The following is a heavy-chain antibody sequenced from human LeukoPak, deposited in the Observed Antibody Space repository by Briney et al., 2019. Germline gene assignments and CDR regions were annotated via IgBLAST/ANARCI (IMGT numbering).Heavy chain of an antibody. D-gene: IGHD6-19*01. CDR1: GYTFTGYY. Sequence: ASVKVSCKASGYTFTGYYMHWVRQAPGQGLEWMGWINPNSGGTNYAQKFQGRVTMTRDTSISTAYMELSRLRSDDTAVYYCASVEATSGWYYFDYWGQGTLVTVSS. CDR2: INPNSGGT. V-gene: IGHV1-2*02. J-gene: IGHJ4*02. CDR3: ASVEATSGWYYFDY.